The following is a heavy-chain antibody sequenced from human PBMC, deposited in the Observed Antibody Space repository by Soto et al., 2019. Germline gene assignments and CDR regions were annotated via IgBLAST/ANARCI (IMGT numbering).Heavy chain of an antibody. J-gene: IGHJ6*03. D-gene: IGHD2-2*01. V-gene: IGHV1-18*01. Sequence: QVQLVQSGAEVKKPGASVKVSCKASGYTFTSYGISWVRQAPGQGLEWMGWISAYNGNTNYAQKLQDRVTMTTDTSTSTAYMELRSLRSDDTAVYYCATTRYCSSTSCQEANYYYYYMDVWGKGTTVTVSS. CDR1: GYTFTSYG. CDR2: ISAYNGNT. CDR3: ATTRYCSSTSCQEANYYYYYMDV.